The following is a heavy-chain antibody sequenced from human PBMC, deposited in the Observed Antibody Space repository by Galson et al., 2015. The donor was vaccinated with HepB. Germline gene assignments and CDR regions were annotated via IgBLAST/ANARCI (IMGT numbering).Heavy chain of an antibody. J-gene: IGHJ4*02. CDR2: VSYTGINE. V-gene: IGHV3-30*18. CDR1: GFSFSSYG. D-gene: IGHD3-16*01. CDR3: AKDRSLAGSNAGYFDY. Sequence: SLRLSCAASGFSFSSYGMHWVRQAPGKGLEWVAVVSYTGINEYYVDSVRGRFTISRDNSKKMLYLQMNSLRAEDTAVYYCAKDRSLAGSNAGYFDYWGQGTLVTVSS.